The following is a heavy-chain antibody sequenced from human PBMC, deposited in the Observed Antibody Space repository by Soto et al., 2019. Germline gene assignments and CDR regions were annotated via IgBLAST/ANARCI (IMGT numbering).Heavy chain of an antibody. Sequence: EVQLVESGGGLVQPGGSLRLSCATSGFSFSDYYMDWVRQAPGKGLEWVGRTRNKVNSYTTEYAASVKGRFTISRDDSKNSVHLQMNSLKTDYTAVYYCVRVRGGGTYHFDYWGQGTLVTVSS. CDR2: TRNKVNSYTT. CDR3: VRVRGGGTYHFDY. D-gene: IGHD3-10*01. V-gene: IGHV3-72*01. CDR1: GFSFSDYY. J-gene: IGHJ4*02.